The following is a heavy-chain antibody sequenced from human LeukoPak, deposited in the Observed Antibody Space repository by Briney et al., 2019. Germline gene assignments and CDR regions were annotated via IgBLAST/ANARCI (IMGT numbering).Heavy chain of an antibody. CDR2: IYYSGST. CDR3: ARGNRGAPPYYFDY. Sequence: SETLSLTCTVSGGSISSYYWSWIRQPPGKGLEWIGYIYYSGSTNYNPSLKSRVTISVDTSKNQFSLKLSSVTAADTAVYYCARGNRGAPPYYFDYWGQGTLVTVSS. J-gene: IGHJ4*02. CDR1: GGSISSYY. V-gene: IGHV4-59*08. D-gene: IGHD3-10*01.